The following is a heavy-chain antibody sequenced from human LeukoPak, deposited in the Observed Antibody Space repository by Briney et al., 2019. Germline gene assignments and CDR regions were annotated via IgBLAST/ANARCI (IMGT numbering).Heavy chain of an antibody. Sequence: SETLSLTCTGSGGSRSSYYWRWIRQPPGKGLEWIGYIYYSGSTNYNPSLKSRVTISVDTSKNQFSLKLSSVTAADTAVYYCARQGVDYYYYYGMDVWGQGTTVTVSS. V-gene: IGHV4-59*01. J-gene: IGHJ6*02. D-gene: IGHD3-3*01. CDR1: GGSRSSYY. CDR2: IYYSGST. CDR3: ARQGVDYYYYYGMDV.